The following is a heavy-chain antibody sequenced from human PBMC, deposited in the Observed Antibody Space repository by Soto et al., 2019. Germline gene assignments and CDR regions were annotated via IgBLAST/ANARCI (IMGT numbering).Heavy chain of an antibody. CDR3: AGLFGDYVSY. Sequence: PSETLSLTCTVSGDSISSNNNYWSWIRQPPGEGLEWIGFISYSGTTSYSPSLKSRVAISLDTSKNQFSLKLSSVTAADTAVYYCAGLFGDYVSYWGQGTLVTVSS. D-gene: IGHD4-17*01. J-gene: IGHJ4*02. V-gene: IGHV4-30-4*01. CDR1: GDSISSNNNY. CDR2: ISYSGTT.